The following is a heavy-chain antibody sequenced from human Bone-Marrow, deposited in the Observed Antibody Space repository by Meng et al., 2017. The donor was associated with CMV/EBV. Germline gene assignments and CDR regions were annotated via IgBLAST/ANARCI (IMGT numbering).Heavy chain of an antibody. J-gene: IGHJ4*02. CDR3: AKSPQYIVVVPAAMNRSYYFDY. D-gene: IGHD2-2*01. CDR1: GFTFSSYA. Sequence: GGSLRLSCAASGFTFSSYAMSWVRQAPGKGLEWVSAISGSGGSTYYADSVKGRFTIPRDNSKNTLYLQMNSLRAEDTAVYYCAKSPQYIVVVPAAMNRSYYFDYWGQGTLVTVSS. CDR2: ISGSGGST. V-gene: IGHV3-23*01.